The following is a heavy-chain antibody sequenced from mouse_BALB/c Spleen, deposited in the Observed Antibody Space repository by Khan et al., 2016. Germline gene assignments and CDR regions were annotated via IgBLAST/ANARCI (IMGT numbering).Heavy chain of an antibody. CDR2: VRNKANGYTT. D-gene: IGHD2-3*01. V-gene: IGHV7-3*02. CDR1: GFTFTDYY. CDR3: AIDLNDGSYWSFDF. J-gene: IGHJ1*01. Sequence: EVELVESGGGLVQPGGSLRLSCTTSGFTFTDYYMSWVRQPPGEALEWVGFVRNKANGYTTEYSETVKGQFTISRDNSQSILYLQLNTLRADDSATYYCAIDLNDGSYWSFDFWCSGTTVTVSS.